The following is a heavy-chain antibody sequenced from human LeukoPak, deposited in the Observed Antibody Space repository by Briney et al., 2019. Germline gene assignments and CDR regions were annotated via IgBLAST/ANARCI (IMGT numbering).Heavy chain of an antibody. CDR1: GFTISDYS. D-gene: IGHD2-2*01. CDR3: ARDTKYAFDN. Sequence: PGGSLRLSCAASGFTISDYSMNWVRQAPGKGLEWISYVGISSGNTKYADSVKGRFTISGDKAKNSLYLQMNSLRVEDTAVYYCARDTKYAFDNWGQGTLVTVSS. V-gene: IGHV3-48*01. J-gene: IGHJ4*02. CDR2: VGISSGNT.